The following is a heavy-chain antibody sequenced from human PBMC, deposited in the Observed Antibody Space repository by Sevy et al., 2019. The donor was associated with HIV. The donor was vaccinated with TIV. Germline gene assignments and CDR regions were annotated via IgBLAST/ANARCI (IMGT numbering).Heavy chain of an antibody. Sequence: GGSLRLSCAASGFTFSSYSMNWVRQAPGKGLEWVSYISSSSSTIYYAHSVKGRFTISRDNAKNSLYLQMNSLRDEDTAVYYCARGGTWIQLWSQFDYWGQGTLVTVSS. V-gene: IGHV3-48*02. J-gene: IGHJ4*02. CDR1: GFTFSSYS. CDR2: ISSSSSTI. D-gene: IGHD5-18*01. CDR3: ARGGTWIQLWSQFDY.